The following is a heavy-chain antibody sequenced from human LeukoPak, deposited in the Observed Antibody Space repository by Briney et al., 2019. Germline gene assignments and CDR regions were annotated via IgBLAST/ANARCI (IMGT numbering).Heavy chain of an antibody. V-gene: IGHV3-74*01. D-gene: IGHD3-9*01. CDR2: ISGDVTTT. Sequence: GGSLRLSCAASGFTFTSYWMHWVRQAPGKGLVWVSRISGDVTTTTYADSVKGRFTISRDNAKNTLYLQMNSLRAEDTAVYYCARVPGAGYYKFDYWGQGTLVTVSS. J-gene: IGHJ4*02. CDR3: ARVPGAGYYKFDY. CDR1: GFTFTSYW.